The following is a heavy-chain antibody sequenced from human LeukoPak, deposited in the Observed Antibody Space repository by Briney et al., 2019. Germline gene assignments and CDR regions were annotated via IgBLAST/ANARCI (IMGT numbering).Heavy chain of an antibody. CDR3: GRAPAYGGGDCYAGPFDH. CDR1: GYIFPGYY. Sequence: ASVKVSCKASGYIFPGYYIHWLRQAPGQGLECMGWINPNSGGTDSAQKFQGRVTMTRDTAISTAYMELNNLSSDDTAVYYCGRAPAYGGGDCYAGPFDHWGQGTLVAVSS. D-gene: IGHD2-21*02. J-gene: IGHJ4*02. V-gene: IGHV1-2*02. CDR2: INPNSGGT.